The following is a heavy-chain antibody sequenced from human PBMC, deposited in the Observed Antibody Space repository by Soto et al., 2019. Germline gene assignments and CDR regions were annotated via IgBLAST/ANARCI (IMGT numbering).Heavy chain of an antibody. CDR1: GGSISSYY. J-gene: IGHJ6*02. CDR3: ARDLSGRFGELPFYSYGMDV. D-gene: IGHD3-10*01. V-gene: IGHV4-59*01. CDR2: IYYSGST. Sequence: TSETLSLTCTVSGGSISSYYWSWIRQPPGKGLEWIGYIYYSGSTNYNPSLKSRVTISVDTSKNQFSLKLSSVTAADTAVYYCARDLSGRFGELPFYSYGMDVWGQGTTVTVSS.